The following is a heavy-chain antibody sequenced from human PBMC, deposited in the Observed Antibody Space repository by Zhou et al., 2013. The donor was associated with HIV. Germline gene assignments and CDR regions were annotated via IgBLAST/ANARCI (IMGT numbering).Heavy chain of an antibody. V-gene: IGHV4-59*11. CDR1: GGSTSSHY. J-gene: IGHJ6*02. CDR2: IYYSGTT. Sequence: QVQLQESGPGLVKPSETLSLTCTVSGGSTSSHYWSWVRQPPGKGLEWIGYIYYSGTTNYNPSLKSRVTISLDTSKNQFSLKLNSVTAADTAVYYCAYGVDVWGQGTMVTVSS. CDR3: AYGVDV.